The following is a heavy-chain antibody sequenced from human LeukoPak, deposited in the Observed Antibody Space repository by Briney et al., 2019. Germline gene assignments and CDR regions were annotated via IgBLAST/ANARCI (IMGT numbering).Heavy chain of an antibody. CDR2: IIPIFGTA. CDR3: ARGALNYGDYVLPNWFDP. J-gene: IGHJ5*02. Sequence: SVKVSCKASGGTFSSYAISWVRQAPGQGLEWMGAIIPIFGTANYAQKFQGRVTITADESTSTAYMELSSLRSEDTAVYYCARGALNYGDYVLPNWFDPWAQGTLVTVSS. CDR1: GGTFSSYA. D-gene: IGHD4-17*01. V-gene: IGHV1-69*13.